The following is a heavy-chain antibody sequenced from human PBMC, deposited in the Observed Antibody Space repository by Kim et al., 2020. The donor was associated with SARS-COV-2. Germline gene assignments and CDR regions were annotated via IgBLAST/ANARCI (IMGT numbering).Heavy chain of an antibody. Sequence: ASVKVSCKASGYTFTSYGISWVRQAPGQGLEWMGWISAYNGNTNYAQKLQGRVTMTTDTSTSTAYMELRSLRSDDTAVYYCARDPSYDFWSGYEAYGNSDMYYYYGMDVWGQGTTVTVSS. V-gene: IGHV1-18*01. CDR2: ISAYNGNT. J-gene: IGHJ6*02. CDR3: ARDPSYDFWSGYEAYGNSDMYYYYGMDV. CDR1: GYTFTSYG. D-gene: IGHD3-3*01.